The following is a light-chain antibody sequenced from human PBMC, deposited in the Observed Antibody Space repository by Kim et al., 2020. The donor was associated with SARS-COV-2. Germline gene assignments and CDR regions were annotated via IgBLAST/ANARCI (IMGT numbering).Light chain of an antibody. CDR3: QQYDTYYT. CDR1: SIDSW. V-gene: IGKV1-5*03. J-gene: IGKJ2*01. CDR2: KAS. Sequence: SIDSWLAWYQQKPGKAPKLLIFKASNLQSGVPSRFSGSGSGTEFTLTISSLQPDDFATYYCQQYDTYYTFGQGTKLEIK.